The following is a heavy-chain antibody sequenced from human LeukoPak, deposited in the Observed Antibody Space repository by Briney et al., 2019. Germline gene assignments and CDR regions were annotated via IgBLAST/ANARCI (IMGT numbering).Heavy chain of an antibody. CDR1: GFDFSTYA. J-gene: IGHJ3*02. D-gene: IGHD2-21*02. CDR3: ARAHVTGVDAFDI. CDR2: IKKDGSEK. V-gene: IGHV3-7*01. Sequence: PGGSLRLSCAASGFDFSTYAINWVRQAPGKGLEGVANIKKDGSEKYYVDSVKGRFTISRDNTKNSLYLEMNSLRAEDTAVYYCARAHVTGVDAFDIWGQGTMVTVSS.